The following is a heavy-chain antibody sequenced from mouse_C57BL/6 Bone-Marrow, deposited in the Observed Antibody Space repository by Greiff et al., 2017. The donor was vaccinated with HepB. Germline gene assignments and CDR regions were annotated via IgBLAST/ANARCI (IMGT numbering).Heavy chain of an antibody. Sequence: VKLVESGAELVKPGASVKMSCKASGYTFTTYPIEWMKQNHGKSLEWIGNFHPYNDDTKYNEKFKGKATLTVEKSSSTVYLELSRLTSDDSAVYYCARGDYSNYVWYFDVWGTGTTVTVSS. J-gene: IGHJ1*03. V-gene: IGHV1-47*01. D-gene: IGHD2-5*01. CDR1: GYTFTTYP. CDR2: FHPYNDDT. CDR3: ARGDYSNYVWYFDV.